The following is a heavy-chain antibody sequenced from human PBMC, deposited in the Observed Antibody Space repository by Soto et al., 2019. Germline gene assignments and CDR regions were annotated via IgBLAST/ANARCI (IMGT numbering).Heavy chain of an antibody. V-gene: IGHV3-33*06. CDR2: IWYDGSNK. CDR3: AKPYDSRGYYYPYYFDY. Sequence: VGSLRLSCAASGFTFSSYGMHWVRQAPGKGLEWVAVIWYDGSNKYYADSVKGRFTISRDNSKNTLYLQMNSLRAEDTAVYYCAKPYDSRGYYYPYYFDYWGQGTLVTVSS. J-gene: IGHJ4*02. D-gene: IGHD3-22*01. CDR1: GFTFSSYG.